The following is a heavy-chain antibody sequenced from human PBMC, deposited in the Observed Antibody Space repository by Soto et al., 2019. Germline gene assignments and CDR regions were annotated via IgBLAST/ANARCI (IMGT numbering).Heavy chain of an antibody. CDR1: GYTFTSYA. CDR2: INAGNGDT. CDR3: ARDSPLLFYFDY. J-gene: IGHJ4*02. Sequence: QVQLVQSGAEVKKPGASVKVSCKASGYTFTSYAVHWVRQAPGQRLEWMGWINAGNGDTKYSQKFQGRVSITRDTSARTAYMDLSSLRSEDTAVYYCARDSPLLFYFDYWGLGTLVTVCS. V-gene: IGHV1-3*01. D-gene: IGHD3-10*01.